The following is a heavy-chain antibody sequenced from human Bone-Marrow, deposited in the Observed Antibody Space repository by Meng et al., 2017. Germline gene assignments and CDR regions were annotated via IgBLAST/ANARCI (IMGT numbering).Heavy chain of an antibody. J-gene: IGHJ4*02. V-gene: IGHV1-18*01. Sequence: ASVKVSCKASGYTFTSYGISWVRQAPGQGLEWMGWISAYNGNTNYAQKLQGRVTMTTDTSTSTAYMELRSLRSDDTAVYYCARHAPGYCSSTSCYGYYFDYWGQGTLVTVSS. CDR1: GYTFTSYG. CDR2: ISAYNGNT. CDR3: ARHAPGYCSSTSCYGYYFDY. D-gene: IGHD2-2*01.